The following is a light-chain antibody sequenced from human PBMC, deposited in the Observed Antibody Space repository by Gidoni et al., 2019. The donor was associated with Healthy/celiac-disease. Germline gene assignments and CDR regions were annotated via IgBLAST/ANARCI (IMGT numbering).Light chain of an antibody. CDR3: QVWDSSTVRV. J-gene: IGLJ3*02. CDR1: NIGSKN. CDR2: RDS. Sequence: SYELTQPLSVSVALGQTARITCGGNNIGSKNVHWYQRKPGQAPVLVIYRDSNRPSGIPERFSGSNSGNTATLTISRAQAGDEADYYCQVWDSSTVRVFGGGTKLTVL. V-gene: IGLV3-9*01.